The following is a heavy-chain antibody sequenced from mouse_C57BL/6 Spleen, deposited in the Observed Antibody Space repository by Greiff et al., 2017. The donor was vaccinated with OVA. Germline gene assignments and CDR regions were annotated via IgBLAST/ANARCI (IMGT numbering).Heavy chain of an antibody. CDR2: ISSGGDYI. D-gene: IGHD2-5*01. CDR3: TRENSNYAYFDY. CDR1: GFTFSSYA. Sequence: EVKLVESGEGLVKPGGSLKLSCAASGFTFSSYAMSWVRQTPEKRLEWVAYISSGGDYIYYADTVKGRFTISRDNARNTLYLQMSSLKSEDTAMYYCTRENSNYAYFDYWGQGTTLTVSS. V-gene: IGHV5-9-1*02. J-gene: IGHJ2*01.